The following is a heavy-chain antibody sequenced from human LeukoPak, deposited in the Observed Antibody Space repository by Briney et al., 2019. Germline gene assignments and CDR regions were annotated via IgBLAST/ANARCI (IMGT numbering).Heavy chain of an antibody. CDR1: GFTFSSYW. CDR2: ITTDGSST. Sequence: GSLGLSCAASGFTFSSYWMHWVRQAPGEGLVWVSRITTDGSSTRYADSVKGRFTISRDNAKNTLYLQMNSLRAEDTAVYYCVRGFDYWGQGTLVTVSS. V-gene: IGHV3-74*01. J-gene: IGHJ4*02. CDR3: VRGFDY.